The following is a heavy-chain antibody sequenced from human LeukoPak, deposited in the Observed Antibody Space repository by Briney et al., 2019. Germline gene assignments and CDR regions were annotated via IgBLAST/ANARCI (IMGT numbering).Heavy chain of an antibody. CDR3: ARGTSAGGPISPFDF. CDR1: GFTFSKNW. CDR2: IQGDGSNT. D-gene: IGHD6-13*01. V-gene: IGHV3-74*01. J-gene: IGHJ4*02. Sequence: GGSLRLSCVAAGFTFSKNWMHWVRQAPGKGLVWVSRIQGDGSNTNYADSVKGRFSISRDNAKNTVYLQMNSLRAEDTGIYYCARGTSAGGPISPFDFWGQGTVVTVSS.